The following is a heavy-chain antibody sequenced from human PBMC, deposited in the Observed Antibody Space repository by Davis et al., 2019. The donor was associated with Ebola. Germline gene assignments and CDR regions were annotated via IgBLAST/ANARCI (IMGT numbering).Heavy chain of an antibody. D-gene: IGHD3-3*01. J-gene: IGHJ4*02. CDR3: ARETGDDFWSGYHDY. CDR2: IQQDGSEK. Sequence: GESLKISCAASGFTFSSYWMSWVRQAPGKGLEWVANIQQDGSEKYYVDSVKGRFTISRDNAKNSLYLQMNSLRAEDTAVYYCARETGDDFWSGYHDYWGQGTLVTVSS. V-gene: IGHV3-7*03. CDR1: GFTFSSYW.